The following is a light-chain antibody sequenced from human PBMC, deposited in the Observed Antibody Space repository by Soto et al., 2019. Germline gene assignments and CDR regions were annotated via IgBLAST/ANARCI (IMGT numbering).Light chain of an antibody. CDR2: DVS. CDR1: QIISSW. J-gene: IGKJ1*01. V-gene: IGKV1-5*01. CDR3: QQYHSYPWT. Sequence: DIQMTQSPSTLSASVRDRVTITCRASQIISSWLAWYQQKPGNAPKLLIYDVSTLESGVPSRFSGSGSRTEFTLTISSLQPDDFATYYCQQYHSYPWTFGQGSMVDVK.